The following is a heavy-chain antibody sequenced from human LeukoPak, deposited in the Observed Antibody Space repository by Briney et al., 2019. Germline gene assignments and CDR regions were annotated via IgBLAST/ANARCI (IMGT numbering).Heavy chain of an antibody. CDR3: ARDQAHYYGSGSWLHYGMDV. CDR1: GYTFTSYA. D-gene: IGHD3-10*01. V-gene: IGHV1-3*01. CDR2: INAGNGNT. Sequence: ASVKVSCTASGYTFTSYAMHWVRQAPGQRLGWMGWINAGNGNTKYSQKFQGRVTITRDTSASTAYMELSSLRSEDTAVYYCARDQAHYYGSGSWLHYGMDVWGKGTTVTVSS. J-gene: IGHJ6*04.